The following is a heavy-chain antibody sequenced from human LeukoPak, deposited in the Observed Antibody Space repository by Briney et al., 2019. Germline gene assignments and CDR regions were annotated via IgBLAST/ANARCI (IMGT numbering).Heavy chain of an antibody. Sequence: LETLSLTCAVYGGSFRGYYWSWIRQPPGEGLEWIGGIDHSGNTNYNPSRKSRVTISVDTSKNQFTLKLSSVAAADTAVHYCARGGYGSGSYYDYWGQGTLVTVSS. CDR1: GGSFRGYY. D-gene: IGHD3-10*01. CDR2: IDHSGNT. CDR3: ARGGYGSGSYYDY. J-gene: IGHJ4*02. V-gene: IGHV4-34*01.